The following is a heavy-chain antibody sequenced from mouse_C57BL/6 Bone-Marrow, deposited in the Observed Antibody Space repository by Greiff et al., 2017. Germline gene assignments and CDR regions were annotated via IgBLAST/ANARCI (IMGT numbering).Heavy chain of an antibody. Sequence: QVQLKQSGAELARPGASVKLSCKASGYTFTSYGISWVKQRTGQGLEWIGEIYPRSGNTYYNEKFKGKATLTADKSSSTAYMELRSLPSEDSAVYFCARLTVVATDWYFDVWGTGTTVTVSS. J-gene: IGHJ1*03. CDR3: ARLTVVATDWYFDV. V-gene: IGHV1-81*01. D-gene: IGHD1-1*01. CDR2: IYPRSGNT. CDR1: GYTFTSYG.